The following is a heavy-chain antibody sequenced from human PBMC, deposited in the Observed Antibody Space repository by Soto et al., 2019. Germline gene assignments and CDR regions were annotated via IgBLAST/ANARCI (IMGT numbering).Heavy chain of an antibody. Sequence: EVQLVQSGAEVKKPGESLRISCKGSGYSFTNYWISWVRQMPGKGLEWMGRIDPSDSYTKYSPSFEGHVTISADKSIRTAYLQWSSLEASDTAMYYCARRSGDYYDSSGYSYSYWGQGTLVTVSS. D-gene: IGHD3-22*01. CDR1: GYSFTNYW. CDR2: IDPSDSYT. CDR3: ARRSGDYYDSSGYSYSY. V-gene: IGHV5-10-1*01. J-gene: IGHJ4*02.